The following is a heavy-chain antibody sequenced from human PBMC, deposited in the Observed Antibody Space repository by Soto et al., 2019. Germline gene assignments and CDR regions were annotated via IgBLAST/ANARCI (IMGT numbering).Heavy chain of an antibody. J-gene: IGHJ6*01. CDR2: IDASDSYT. V-gene: IGHV5-10-1*01. Sequence: VESLKISCKGSGYSFTSYWISWVRQMPGKGLEWVGRIDASDSYTNYIPSFQGHVTISADKSISTAYLQCSSLKATGTAIYYCARQDVVVPAAIPHYYYYYGMEVWGQGTTVTVSS. CDR3: ARQDVVVPAAIPHYYYYYGMEV. CDR1: GYSFTSYW. D-gene: IGHD2-2*02.